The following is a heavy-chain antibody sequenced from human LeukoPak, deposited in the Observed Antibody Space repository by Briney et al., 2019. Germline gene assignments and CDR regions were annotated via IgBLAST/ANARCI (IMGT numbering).Heavy chain of an antibody. CDR1: GFTFSGYE. CDR2: ISGRGSTI. J-gene: IGHJ1*01. CDR3: ARDSPFQH. Sequence: PGGSLRLSCAASGFTFSGYEMNWVRQAPGKGLEWVSSISGRGSTIYFADSVKGRFTISRDNAKNSLYLQMNSLRAEDTAVYYCARDSPFQHWGQGTLVTVSS. V-gene: IGHV3-48*03.